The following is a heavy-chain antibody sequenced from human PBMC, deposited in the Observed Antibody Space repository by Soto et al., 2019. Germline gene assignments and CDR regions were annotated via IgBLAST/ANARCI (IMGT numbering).Heavy chain of an antibody. CDR2: IYYSGST. CDR1: GGSISSGGYY. J-gene: IGHJ4*02. CDR3: ARGSGYDYVFFYLDY. V-gene: IGHV4-31*03. D-gene: IGHD5-12*01. Sequence: SETLSLTCTVSGGSISSGGYYWSWLRQHPGKGLEWIGYIYYSGSTYYNPSLKSRVTISLDTSKNQFSLKLSSVTAADTAVYYCARGSGYDYVFFYLDYWGQGTLVTVS.